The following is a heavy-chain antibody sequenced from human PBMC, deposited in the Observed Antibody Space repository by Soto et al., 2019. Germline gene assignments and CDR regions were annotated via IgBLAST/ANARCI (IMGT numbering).Heavy chain of an antibody. J-gene: IGHJ4*02. CDR2: ISGSGGST. Sequence: GGSLRLSCAASGFTFSSYAMSWFRQAPGKGLEWVSAISGSGGSTYYADSVKGRFTISRDNSKNTLYLQMNSLKTEDTAVYYCSTGIATAVYYFDYWGQGTLVTVSS. CDR1: GFTFSSYA. CDR3: STGIATAVYYFDY. D-gene: IGHD6-13*01. V-gene: IGHV3-23*01.